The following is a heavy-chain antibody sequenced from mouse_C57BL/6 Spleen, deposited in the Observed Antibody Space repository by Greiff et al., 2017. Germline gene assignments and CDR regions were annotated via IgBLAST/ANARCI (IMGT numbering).Heavy chain of an antibody. CDR3: ARDDYDERGYAMDY. CDR2: ISYDGSN. CDR1: GYSITSGYY. D-gene: IGHD2-4*01. V-gene: IGHV3-6*01. J-gene: IGHJ4*01. Sequence: EVQRVESGPGLVKPSQSLSLTCSVTGYSITSGYYWNWIRQFPGNKLEWMGYISYDGSNNYNPSLKNRISITRDTSKNQFFLKLNSVTTEDTATYYCARDDYDERGYAMDYWGQGTSVTVSS.